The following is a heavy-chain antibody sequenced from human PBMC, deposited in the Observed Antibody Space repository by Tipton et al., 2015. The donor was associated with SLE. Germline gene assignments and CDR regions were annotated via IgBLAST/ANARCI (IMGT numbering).Heavy chain of an antibody. D-gene: IGHD5-24*01. J-gene: IGHJ3*02. Sequence: TLSLTCTVSGGSISSDDYYWTWIRQHPGKGLEWIGHMSYSGSTYYNPSLKSRITISVDTSKNQFSLKLTSVTAADAAVYYCAKVMGPGQAFDIWGQGTMVTVSS. CDR2: MSYSGST. V-gene: IGHV4-31*03. CDR3: AKVMGPGQAFDI. CDR1: GGSISSDDYY.